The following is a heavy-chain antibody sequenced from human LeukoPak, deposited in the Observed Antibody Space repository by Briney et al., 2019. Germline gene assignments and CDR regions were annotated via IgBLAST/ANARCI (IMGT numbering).Heavy chain of an antibody. V-gene: IGHV4-39*02. CDR1: GGSVSGSSYY. CDR3: ARDLGAREESNLHTYYYDSSGYYYFDY. D-gene: IGHD3-22*01. Sequence: SETLSLTCTVSGGSVSGSSYYWGWIRQPPGKGLEWIGSIYHTGSFYYNPSLQSRVTVSVDTTKNQFSLKLSSVTAADTAVYYCARDLGAREESNLHTYYYDSSGYYYFDYWGQGTLVTVSS. CDR2: IYHTGSF. J-gene: IGHJ4*02.